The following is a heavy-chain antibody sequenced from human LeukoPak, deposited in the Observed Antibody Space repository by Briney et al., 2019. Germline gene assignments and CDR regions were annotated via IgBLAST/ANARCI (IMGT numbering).Heavy chain of an antibody. D-gene: IGHD3-3*01. CDR1: GFTFSSYG. CDR2: IWYDGSNK. V-gene: IGHV3-33*01. Sequence: GGSLRLSCAASGFTFSSYGMHWVRQAPGKGLEWVAVIWYDGSNKYYADSVKGRFTIPRDNSKNTLYLQMNSLRAEDTAVYYCARDAYYDFWSGERWFDPWGQGTLVTVSS. J-gene: IGHJ5*02. CDR3: ARDAYYDFWSGERWFDP.